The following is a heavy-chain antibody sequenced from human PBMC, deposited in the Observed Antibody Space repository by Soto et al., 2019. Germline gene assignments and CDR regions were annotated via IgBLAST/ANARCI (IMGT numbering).Heavy chain of an antibody. Sequence: AGGSLRLSCAASGFSFSNYGMHWVRQAPGKGLEWVAVISYDGSSKYHADSVKGRLTISRDNSKNTLHLQMNSLRAEDTAVYYCSKDRRGGRAVLDSWGQGTPVTVSS. CDR3: SKDRRGGRAVLDS. J-gene: IGHJ4*02. V-gene: IGHV3-30*18. CDR1: GFSFSNYG. CDR2: ISYDGSSK. D-gene: IGHD2-8*01.